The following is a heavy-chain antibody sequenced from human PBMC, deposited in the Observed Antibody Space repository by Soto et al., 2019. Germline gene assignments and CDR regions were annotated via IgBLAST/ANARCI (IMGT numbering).Heavy chain of an antibody. J-gene: IGHJ6*02. CDR2: ISSGGQTI. Sequence: LRLSCAASGFTLSSYEMNWVRQAPGKGLEWVSYISSGGQTIYYADSVKGRFTISRDSAKNSLYLQLNSLRAEDTAVYYCARERPSEDFWSGYSYGLDVWGQGTAVTVSS. D-gene: IGHD3-3*01. CDR1: GFTLSSYE. V-gene: IGHV3-48*03. CDR3: ARERPSEDFWSGYSYGLDV.